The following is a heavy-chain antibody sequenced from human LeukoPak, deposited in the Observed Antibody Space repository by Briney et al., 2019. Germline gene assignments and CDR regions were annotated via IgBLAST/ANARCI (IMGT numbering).Heavy chain of an antibody. CDR2: ISTEVSTT. CDR1: GFTFSNYW. CDR3: AKDNSPGWFGP. D-gene: IGHD4-11*01. V-gene: IGHV3-74*01. J-gene: IGHJ5*02. Sequence: QPGGSLRLSCAASGFTFSNYWMHWVRQGPEKGLALVARISTEVSTTSYADSVKGRFTISRDNAKNTVYPQMNSLRAEDTAVYYCAKDNSPGWFGPWGQGTLVTLSS.